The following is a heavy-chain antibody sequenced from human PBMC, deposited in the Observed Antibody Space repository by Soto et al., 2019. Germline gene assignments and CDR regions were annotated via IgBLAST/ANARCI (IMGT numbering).Heavy chain of an antibody. D-gene: IGHD1-20*01. CDR1: RFSLTTTPGD. CDR3: VHTGFRYDPFGY. J-gene: IGHJ4*02. Sequence: FGPTLVNPTQTRTLTYTFPRFSLTTTPGDVAWIRQAPGEALEWLALIFWNEHERYRPSLNSRLTITKDPSKNQVVLTMTNMDPVDTATYCCVHTGFRYDPFGYWGRGTLVTVSS. V-gene: IGHV2-5*01. CDR2: IFWNEHE.